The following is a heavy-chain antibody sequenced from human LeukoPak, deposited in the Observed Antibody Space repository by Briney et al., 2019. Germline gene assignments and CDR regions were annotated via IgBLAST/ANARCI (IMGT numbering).Heavy chain of an antibody. Sequence: GGSLRLSCAASGFTFSIYSMNWVRQAPGKGLEWVSYISTSSSTIYYADSVKGRFTISRDNAKNSLYLQMNSLRAEDTAVYYCAKFRITIFGVVTERIFDYWGQGTLVTVSS. CDR2: ISTSSSTI. V-gene: IGHV3-48*04. CDR3: AKFRITIFGVVTERIFDY. J-gene: IGHJ4*02. CDR1: GFTFSIYS. D-gene: IGHD3-3*01.